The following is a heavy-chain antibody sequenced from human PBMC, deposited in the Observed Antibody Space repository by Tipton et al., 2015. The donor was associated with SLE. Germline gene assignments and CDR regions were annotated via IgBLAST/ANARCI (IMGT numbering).Heavy chain of an antibody. CDR1: GGSISSGGYY. CDR2: IYYSGST. D-gene: IGHD1-26*01. J-gene: IGHJ4*02. V-gene: IGHV4-31*03. Sequence: TLSLTCTVSGGSISSGGYYWGWIRQHPGKGLEWIGYIYYSGSTYYNPSLKSRVTMSVDTSKNQFSLKLRSVTAADTAVYYCAGDSGYSGSYISWGQGALVTVSS. CDR3: AGDSGYSGSYIS.